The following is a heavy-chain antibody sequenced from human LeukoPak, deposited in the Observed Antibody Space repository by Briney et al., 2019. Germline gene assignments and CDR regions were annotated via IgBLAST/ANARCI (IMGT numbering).Heavy chain of an antibody. CDR2: IYPDDSDT. Sequence: GESLKISCKGSGHSFSTYWIGWVRQMPGKGLEWMGIIYPDDSDTRYSPSFQGQVTISADKSISTAYLQWSSLKASDTAMYYCARTLTYYYGSSGTYHRTFDYWGQGALVTVSS. J-gene: IGHJ4*02. CDR3: ARTLTYYYGSSGTYHRTFDY. CDR1: GHSFSTYW. D-gene: IGHD3-10*01. V-gene: IGHV5-51*01.